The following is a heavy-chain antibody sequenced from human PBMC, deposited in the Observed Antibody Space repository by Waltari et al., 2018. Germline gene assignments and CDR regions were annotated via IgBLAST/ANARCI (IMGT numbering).Heavy chain of an antibody. J-gene: IGHJ4*02. CDR1: GGSISSGGYS. D-gene: IGHD2-21*02. Sequence: QLQLQESGSGLVKPSQTLSLTCAVSGGSISSGGYSWNWIRQPPGKGLEWIGYIYHSGSTYYNPSLRRRVTISVDRSKNHCSLKLTSLTAADTAVYYCAREGGPYCGGDCSFDYWGQGTLVTVSS. V-gene: IGHV4-30-2*01. CDR3: AREGGPYCGGDCSFDY. CDR2: IYHSGST.